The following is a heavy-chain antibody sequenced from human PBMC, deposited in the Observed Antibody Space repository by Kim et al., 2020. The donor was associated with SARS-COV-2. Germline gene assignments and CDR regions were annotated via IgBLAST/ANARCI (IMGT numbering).Heavy chain of an antibody. J-gene: IGHJ4*02. CDR2: ISYDGNNK. CDR1: GFTFSSYA. D-gene: IGHD5-18*01. V-gene: IGHV3-30-3*01. CDR3: ARGGGGYVYFDY. Sequence: GGSLRLSCAASGFTFSSYAMHWVRQAPGKGLEWVAVISYDGNNKYYADSVKGRFTISRDNSKNTLYLQMNSLGAEDMAVYYCARGGGGYVYFDYWGQGTLVTVSS.